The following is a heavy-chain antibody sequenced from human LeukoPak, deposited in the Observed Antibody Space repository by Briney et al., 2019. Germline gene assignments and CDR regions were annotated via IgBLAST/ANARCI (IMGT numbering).Heavy chain of an antibody. D-gene: IGHD2-15*01. CDR2: IYYSGST. CDR3: ARASAGGSLLDY. Sequence: ASETLSLTCTVSGGSISSYYWSWIRQPPGKGLEWIGYIYYSGSTNYNPSLKSRVTISVDPSKNQFSLKLGSVTAADTAVYYCARASAGGSLLDYWGQGTLVTVSS. V-gene: IGHV4-59*01. CDR1: GGSISSYY. J-gene: IGHJ4*02.